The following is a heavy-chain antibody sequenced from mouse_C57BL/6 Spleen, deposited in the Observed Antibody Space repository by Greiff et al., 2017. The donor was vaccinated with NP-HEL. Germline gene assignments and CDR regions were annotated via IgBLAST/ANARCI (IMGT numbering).Heavy chain of an antibody. CDR3: TLTGTDY. D-gene: IGHD4-1*01. CDR2: IDPENGDT. Sequence: EVQLQQSGAELVRPGASVKLSCTASGFNIKDDYMHWVKQRPEQGLEWIGWIDPENGDTEYASKFQGKATITADTSSNTAYLQLSSLTSEDTAGYYCTLTGTDYWGQGTTRTVSS. J-gene: IGHJ2*01. V-gene: IGHV14-4*01. CDR1: GFNIKDDY.